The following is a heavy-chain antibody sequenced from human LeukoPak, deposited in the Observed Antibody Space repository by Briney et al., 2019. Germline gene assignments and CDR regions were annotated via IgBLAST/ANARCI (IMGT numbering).Heavy chain of an antibody. D-gene: IGHD6-6*01. CDR2: ISSSSSYI. J-gene: IGHJ3*02. CDR3: AREETDSSVGDAFDI. V-gene: IGHV3-21*01. Sequence: GGSLRLSCAASGFTFSSYSMNWVRQAPGKGLEWVSSISSSSSYIYYADSVKGRFTISRDNAKSSLYLQMNSLRAEDTAVYYCAREETDSSVGDAFDIWGQGTMVTVSS. CDR1: GFTFSSYS.